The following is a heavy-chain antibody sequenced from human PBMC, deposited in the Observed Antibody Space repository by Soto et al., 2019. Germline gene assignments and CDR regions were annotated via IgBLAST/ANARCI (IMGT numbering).Heavy chain of an antibody. Sequence: EVQLVESGGGLVKPGGSLRLSCAASGFRFSTFSLNWVRQAPGKGLEWVSSISSSSRNIYYADSVKGRFTISRDDAKNSLYLQMTSLRAEDTGVYYCARGDPVSWGQGTLVAVSS. CDR3: ARGDPVS. CDR2: ISSSSRNI. J-gene: IGHJ5*02. CDR1: GFRFSTFS. V-gene: IGHV3-21*01.